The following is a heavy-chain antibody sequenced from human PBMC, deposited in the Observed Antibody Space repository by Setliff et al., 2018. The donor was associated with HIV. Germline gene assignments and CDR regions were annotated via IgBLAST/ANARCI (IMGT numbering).Heavy chain of an antibody. CDR2: ISSTSSYI. V-gene: IGHV3-21*01. CDR1: GFTFSNYS. D-gene: IGHD4-17*01. Sequence: LRLSCAASGFTFSNYSMNWVRQAPGKGLEWVSSISSTSSYIYYADSVKGRFTISRDNAKNSLYLRMNSLRDEDTAVYYCARELIGIRSVFNALEVWGQGTMVT. J-gene: IGHJ3*01. CDR3: ARELIGIRSVFNALEV.